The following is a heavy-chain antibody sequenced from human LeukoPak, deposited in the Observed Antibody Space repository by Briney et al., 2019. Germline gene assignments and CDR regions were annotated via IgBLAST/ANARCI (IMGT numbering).Heavy chain of an antibody. CDR2: INHRGST. V-gene: IGHV4-34*01. CDR1: LGSFSGYY. D-gene: IGHD3-10*01. Sequence: SETLSLTCAVYLGSFSGYYWSWIRPPPGKGREWIGEINHRGSTNYNPSLRSRVTISVDTSKSQFSLKLSSVTAADTAVYYCARESYYYGSGSYTHWGQGTLVTVSS. CDR3: ARESYYYGSGSYTH. J-gene: IGHJ4*02.